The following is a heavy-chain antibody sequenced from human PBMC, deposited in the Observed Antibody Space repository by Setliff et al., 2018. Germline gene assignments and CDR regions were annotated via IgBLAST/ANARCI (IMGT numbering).Heavy chain of an antibody. D-gene: IGHD6-13*01. J-gene: IGHJ5*02. CDR3: ARIGPSNWGIRGYNWLDP. V-gene: IGHV1-46*01. CDR1: GYTFIRYY. Sequence: ASVKVSCKASGYTFIRYYMYWVRQAPGQGPAWMGTINPGGGSTSYAERFQDRITLTRNTSTSTIYMEMSSLTSEDTAMYYCARIGPSNWGIRGYNWLDPWGQGTLVTVSS. CDR2: INPGGGST.